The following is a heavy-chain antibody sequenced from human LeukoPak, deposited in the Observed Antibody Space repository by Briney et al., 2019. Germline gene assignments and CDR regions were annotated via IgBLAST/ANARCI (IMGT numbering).Heavy chain of an antibody. CDR1: GYTFTGYY. Sequence: ASVKVSCKASGYTFTGYYMHWVRQAPGQGLEWMGWINPNSGGTNYAQKFQGRVTMTRDTSVSTAYMELSRLRSDDTAVYYCARARLNYYYYYMDVWGKGTTVTVSS. CDR2: INPNSGGT. D-gene: IGHD3-16*01. CDR3: ARARLNYYYYYMDV. J-gene: IGHJ6*03. V-gene: IGHV1-2*02.